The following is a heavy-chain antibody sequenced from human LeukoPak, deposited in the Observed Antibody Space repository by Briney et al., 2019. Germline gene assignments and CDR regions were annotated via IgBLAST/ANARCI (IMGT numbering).Heavy chain of an antibody. J-gene: IGHJ2*01. CDR3: ARPSEDIAVAGPYWYFDL. D-gene: IGHD6-19*01. Sequence: PSETLSLTCTVSGGSISSSSYYWGWIRQPPGKGLEWIGSIYYSGSTYYNPSLKSRVTIPVDTSKNQFSLKLSSVTAADTAVYYCARPSEDIAVAGPYWYFDLWGRGTLVTVSS. V-gene: IGHV4-39*01. CDR2: IYYSGST. CDR1: GGSISSSSYY.